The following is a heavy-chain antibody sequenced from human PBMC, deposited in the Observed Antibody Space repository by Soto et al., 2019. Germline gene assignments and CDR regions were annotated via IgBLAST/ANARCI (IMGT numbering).Heavy chain of an antibody. CDR2: ISSSGSTI. J-gene: IGHJ4*02. CDR3: ACYYCGGDCYADY. Sequence: VQLVESGGGVVQPGRSLRLSCAASGFTFSSYAMHWVRQAPGKGLEWVSYISSSGSTIYYADSVKGRFTISRDNAKNSLYLQMNSLRAEDTAVYYCACYYCGGDCYADYWGQGTLVTVSS. V-gene: IGHV3-48*04. CDR1: GFTFSSYA. D-gene: IGHD2-21*02.